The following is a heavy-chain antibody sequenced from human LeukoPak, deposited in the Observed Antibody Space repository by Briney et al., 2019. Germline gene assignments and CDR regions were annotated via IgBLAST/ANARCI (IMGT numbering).Heavy chain of an antibody. CDR3: AREYTDFWSGDYSGSWFDP. CDR1: GYTFTNYD. J-gene: IGHJ5*02. V-gene: IGHV1-8*01. CDR2: MNPKNGDR. Sequence: ASVTVSCKASGYTFTNYDINWVRQATGQGLEWLGWMNPKNGDRGYAQKFLGRVTMTLDISTNTAYMELTSLRSEDTAVYFCAREYTDFWSGDYSGSWFDPWGQGTLVTVSS. D-gene: IGHD3-3*01.